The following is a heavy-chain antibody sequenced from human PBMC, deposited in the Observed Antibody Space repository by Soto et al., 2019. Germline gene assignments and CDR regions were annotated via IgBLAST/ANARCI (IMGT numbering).Heavy chain of an antibody. Sequence: GASVKVSCKASRGTFSSYGISWVRQAPGQGLEWMGGIIPIFGTANYAQKFQGRVTITADESTSTAYMEPSSLRSEHTAVYYCARVVTIFGVITDYGRKVWGNGNTVNVSS. CDR2: IIPIFGTA. CDR1: RGTFSSYG. CDR3: ARVVTIFGVITDYGRKV. D-gene: IGHD3-3*01. V-gene: IGHV1-69*13. J-gene: IGHJ6*04.